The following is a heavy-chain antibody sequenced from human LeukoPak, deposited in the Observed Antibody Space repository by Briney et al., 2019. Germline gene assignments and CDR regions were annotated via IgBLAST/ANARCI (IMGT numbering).Heavy chain of an antibody. V-gene: IGHV3-21*04. CDR3: ARSTAETRAGYSSGWALLFDY. J-gene: IGHJ4*02. CDR1: GFSLSTFN. CDR2: ISGTGSV. Sequence: GGSLRLSCAASGFSLSTFNVNWVRQAPGKGLEWVSCISGTGSVYYAASVRGRFTISRDNAGNSLYLQMNSLRAEDTAVYYCARSTAETRAGYSSGWALLFDYWGQGTLVTVSS. D-gene: IGHD6-19*01.